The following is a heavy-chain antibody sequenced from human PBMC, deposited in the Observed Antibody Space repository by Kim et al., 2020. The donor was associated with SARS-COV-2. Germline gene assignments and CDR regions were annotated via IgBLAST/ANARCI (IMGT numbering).Heavy chain of an antibody. D-gene: IGHD4-17*01. CDR3: ARGAYGDVSFDY. V-gene: IGHV1-18*01. CDR2: T. Sequence: TKYGQNVQGRVIMTTDTSTNTAYMELWSLRCDDTAMYYCARGAYGDVSFDYWGQGTLVTVSS. J-gene: IGHJ4*02.